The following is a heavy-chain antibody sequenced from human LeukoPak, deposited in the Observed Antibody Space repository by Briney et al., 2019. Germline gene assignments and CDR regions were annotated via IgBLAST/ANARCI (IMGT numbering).Heavy chain of an antibody. CDR1: GFTFSDYY. J-gene: IGHJ4*02. V-gene: IGHV3-11*04. CDR2: ISSSGSTI. CDR3: ARGSERKYCSSTSCYIPPIDY. D-gene: IGHD2-2*02. Sequence: PGGSLRLSCAASGFTFSDYYMSWIRQAPGKGLEWVSYISSSGSTIYYADSVKGRFTISRDNAKKSLYLQMNSLRAEDTAVYYCARGSERKYCSSTSCYIPPIDYWGQGTLVTVSS.